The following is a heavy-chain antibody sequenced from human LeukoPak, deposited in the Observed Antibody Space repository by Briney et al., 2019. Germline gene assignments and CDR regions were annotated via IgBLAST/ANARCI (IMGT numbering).Heavy chain of an antibody. D-gene: IGHD3-10*01. J-gene: IGHJ6*03. V-gene: IGHV1-2*02. CDR1: GYTFTGYY. CDR2: INPNSGGT. CDR3: ARDGSGRYYMDV. Sequence: ASVKVSSKASGYTFTGYYMHWVRQAPGQGLEWMGWINPNSGGTNYAQKFQGRVTMTRDTSISTAYMELSRLRSDDTAVYYCARDGSGRYYMDVWGKGTTVTISS.